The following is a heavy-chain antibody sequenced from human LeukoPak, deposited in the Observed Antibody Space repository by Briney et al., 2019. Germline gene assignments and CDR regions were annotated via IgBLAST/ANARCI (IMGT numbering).Heavy chain of an antibody. Sequence: ASVKVSCKASGYTFTSHGISWVRQAPGQGPEWMGWISVYNGDTNDAQKFQGRVTMTTDTSTSTAYRELRSLRSDDTAVYYCARDWGYCSSSSCYNSALWPGYWGQGTLVTVSS. CDR1: GYTFTSHG. CDR2: ISVYNGDT. D-gene: IGHD2-2*02. J-gene: IGHJ4*02. CDR3: ARDWGYCSSSSCYNSALWPGY. V-gene: IGHV1-18*01.